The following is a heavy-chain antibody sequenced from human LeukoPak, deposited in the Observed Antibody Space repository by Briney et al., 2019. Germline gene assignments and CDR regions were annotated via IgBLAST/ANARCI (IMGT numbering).Heavy chain of an antibody. J-gene: IGHJ1*01. CDR2: IYYSGST. D-gene: IGHD3-22*01. CDR3: ARQFYESRSPHAKYFQQ. Sequence: TSSETLSLTCTVSGGSISSSSYYWGWIRQPPGKGLEWIGSIYYSGSTYYNPSLKSRVTISVDTSKNQFSLKLNSVTAADTAVYYCARQFYESRSPHAKYFQQWGQGTLVTVSS. V-gene: IGHV4-39*01. CDR1: GGSISSSSYY.